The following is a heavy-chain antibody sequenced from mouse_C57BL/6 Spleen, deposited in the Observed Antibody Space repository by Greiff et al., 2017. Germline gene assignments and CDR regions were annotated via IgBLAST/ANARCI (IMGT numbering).Heavy chain of an antibody. V-gene: IGHV1-39*01. Sequence: EVQLKESGPELVKPGASVKISCKASGYSFTDYNMNWVKQSNGKSLEWIGVINPNYGTTSYNQKFKGKATLTVDQSSSTAYMQLNSLTSEDSAVYYCARSIYYGYDGQLMDYWGQGTSVTVSS. D-gene: IGHD2-2*01. CDR1: GYSFTDYN. CDR3: ARSIYYGYDGQLMDY. J-gene: IGHJ4*01. CDR2: INPNYGTT.